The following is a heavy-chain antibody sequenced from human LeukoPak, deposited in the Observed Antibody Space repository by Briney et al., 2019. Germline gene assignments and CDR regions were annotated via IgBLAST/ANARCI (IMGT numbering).Heavy chain of an antibody. Sequence: ASVKVSCKASGYTFTSYGISWVRRAPGQGLEWMGWISAYNGNTSYAQKLQGRVTMTTDTSTSTAYMELRSLRSDDTAVYYCARDGLKVTAKYYYYYGMDVWGQGTTVTVSS. D-gene: IGHD2-21*02. CDR1: GYTFTSYG. V-gene: IGHV1-18*01. CDR3: ARDGLKVTAKYYYYYGMDV. CDR2: ISAYNGNT. J-gene: IGHJ6*02.